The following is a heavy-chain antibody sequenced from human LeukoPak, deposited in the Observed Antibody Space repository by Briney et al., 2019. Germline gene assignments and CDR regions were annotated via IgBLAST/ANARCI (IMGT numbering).Heavy chain of an antibody. J-gene: IGHJ3*02. CDR1: GYTFTGYY. V-gene: IGHV1-2*02. D-gene: IGHD2-15*01. CDR3: ARDRYCSSASCPRGGLDI. CDR2: INPNSGGT. Sequence: ASVKVSCKASGYTFTGYYMHWVRQAPGQGLEWMGWINPNSGGTNYAQTFQGRVTMTRDTSVSTAYMELSRLRSHGTGVFYCARDRYCSSASCPRGGLDISGHGTLVTVSS.